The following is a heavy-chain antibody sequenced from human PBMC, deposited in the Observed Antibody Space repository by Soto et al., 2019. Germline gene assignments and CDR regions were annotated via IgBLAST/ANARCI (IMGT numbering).Heavy chain of an antibody. J-gene: IGHJ4*02. D-gene: IGHD6-19*01. CDR2: ISYDGSNK. CDR1: GFTFSSYA. Sequence: QVQLVESGGGVVQPGRSLRLSCAASGFTFSSYAMHWVRQAPGKGLEWVAVISYDGSNKYYADSVKGRFTISRDNSKNTLYLQMNSLRAEDTAVYYCARDSPIKKGGIAVAGSWGLFDYWGQGTLVTVSS. V-gene: IGHV3-30-3*01. CDR3: ARDSPIKKGGIAVAGSWGLFDY.